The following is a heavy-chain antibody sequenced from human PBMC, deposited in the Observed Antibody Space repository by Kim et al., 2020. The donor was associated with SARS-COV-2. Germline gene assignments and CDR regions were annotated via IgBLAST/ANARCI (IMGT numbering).Heavy chain of an antibody. CDR1: GDGVSAKGTG. J-gene: IGHJ4*02. CDR2: IYYTSERRS. V-gene: IGHV6-1*01. Sequence: SQTLSLTCAISGDGVSAKGTGWNWLRQSPSRGLEWLGRIYYTSERRSDYAESMKGRITINPDTSKNQFSLHLTSVTPGDTAVYYCARGWLRDRFDYWGQGTLVTVSS. CDR3: ARGWLRDRFDY. D-gene: IGHD5-12*01.